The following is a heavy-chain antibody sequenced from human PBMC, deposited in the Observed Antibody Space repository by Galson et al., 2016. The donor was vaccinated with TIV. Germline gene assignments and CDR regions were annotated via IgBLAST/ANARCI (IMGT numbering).Heavy chain of an antibody. CDR2: ISSTSNYI. D-gene: IGHD7-27*01. Sequence: SLRLSCAASGFTFSNYNMNWVRQAPGKGLEWVSSISSTSNYIYYGDPVKGRFTISRDNAENSLHLYMNSLRAEDTAIYFCARTGNYYHYAMDVWGQGTTVTVSS. J-gene: IGHJ6*02. CDR1: GFTFSNYN. CDR3: ARTGNYYHYAMDV. V-gene: IGHV3-21*01.